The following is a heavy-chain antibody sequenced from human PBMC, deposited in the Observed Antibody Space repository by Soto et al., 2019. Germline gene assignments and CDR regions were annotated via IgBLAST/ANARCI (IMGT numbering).Heavy chain of an antibody. CDR3: ARDQDSSGYYYLNWFDP. Sequence: SETLSLTCTVSGGSISSYYWSWIRQPAGKGLEWIGRIYTSGSTNYNPSLKSRVTMSVDTSKNQFSLKLSSVTAADTAVYYCARDQDSSGYYYLNWFDPWGQGTLVTVSS. D-gene: IGHD3-22*01. J-gene: IGHJ5*02. V-gene: IGHV4-4*07. CDR1: GGSISSYY. CDR2: IYTSGST.